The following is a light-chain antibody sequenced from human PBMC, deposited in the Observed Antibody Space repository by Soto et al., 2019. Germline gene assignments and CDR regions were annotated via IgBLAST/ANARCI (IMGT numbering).Light chain of an antibody. CDR1: QTVSGNY. J-gene: IGKJ1*01. V-gene: IGKV3-20*01. CDR2: GAS. Sequence: IVLTQSPGTLSLSPGDRATLSCGASQTVSGNYLAWYQQKPGQVPRLLIYGASSRAIGIPDRFSCSGSGTDFALTISRLEPEDFAVYYCQQYFKSPWTFGQGTKVEIK. CDR3: QQYFKSPWT.